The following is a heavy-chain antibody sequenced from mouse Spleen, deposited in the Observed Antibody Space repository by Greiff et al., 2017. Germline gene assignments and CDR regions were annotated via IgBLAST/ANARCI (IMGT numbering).Heavy chain of an antibody. CDR2: ISTYYGDA. J-gene: IGHJ3*01. V-gene: IGHV1S137*01. D-gene: IGHD2-3*01. CDR3: ARGYYLSWFAY. CDR1: GYTFTDYA. Sequence: QVQLQQSGAELVRPGVSVKISCKGSGYTFTDYAMHWVKQSHAKSLEWIGVISTYYGDASYNQKFKGKATMTVDKSSSTAYMELARLTSEDSAIYYCARGYYLSWFAYWGQGTLVTVSA.